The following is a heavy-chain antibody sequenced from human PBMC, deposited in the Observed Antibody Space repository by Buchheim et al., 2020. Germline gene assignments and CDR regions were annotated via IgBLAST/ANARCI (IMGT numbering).Heavy chain of an antibody. D-gene: IGHD3-22*01. CDR3: AKDAINFYDSGASPGSYWYFDV. CDR1: GFSFSSFA. CDR2: ISHRGRRT. J-gene: IGHJ2*01. Sequence: ELQLWESGGGLAQPGGSLRLSCAASGFSFSSFAMTWVRLAPGKGLEWVSSISHRGRRTFYADSVGGRFSISRANSQNTLFLQMSSLRAEDTAVYYCAKDAINFYDSGASPGSYWYFDVWGRGT. V-gene: IGHV3-23*01.